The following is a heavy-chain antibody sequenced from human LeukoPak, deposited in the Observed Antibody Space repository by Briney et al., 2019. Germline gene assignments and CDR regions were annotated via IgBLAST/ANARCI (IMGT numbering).Heavy chain of an antibody. CDR1: GDSVSSNSAA. V-gene: IGHV6-1*01. CDR3: AGEGGRYGGYDLDY. D-gene: IGHD5-12*01. Sequence: SQTLSLTCAISGDSVSSNSAAWNWIRLSPSRGLEWLGRTHYRSKWSRDYAVSVKGRITITADTSKNQFSLHLNSVTPEDTAVYYCAGEGGRYGGYDLDYWGQGTLVTVSS. CDR2: THYRSKWSR. J-gene: IGHJ4*02.